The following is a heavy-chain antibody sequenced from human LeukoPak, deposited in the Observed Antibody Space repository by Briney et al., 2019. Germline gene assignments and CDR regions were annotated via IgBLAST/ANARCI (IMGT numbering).Heavy chain of an antibody. V-gene: IGHV3-23*01. J-gene: IGHJ4*02. CDR2: ISGSGGST. CDR1: GFTFSSYA. CDR3: ARADLNSYGLPLFDY. Sequence: PGGSLRLSCAASGFTFSSYAMSWVRQAPGKGLEWVSAISGSGGSTYYADSVKGRFTISRDNSKNTLYLQMNSLRSEDTAVYYCARADLNSYGLPLFDYWGQGTLVTVSS. D-gene: IGHD5-18*01.